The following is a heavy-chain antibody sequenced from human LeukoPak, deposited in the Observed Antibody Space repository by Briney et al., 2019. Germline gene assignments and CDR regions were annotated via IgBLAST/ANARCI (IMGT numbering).Heavy chain of an antibody. V-gene: IGHV1-69*13. CDR3: ARADKWLVRERVFDY. D-gene: IGHD6-19*01. Sequence: SVKVSCKASGYTFTGYYIHWVRQAPGQGLEWMGGIIPIFGTANYAQKFQGRVTITADESTSTAYMELSSLRSEDTAVYYCARADKWLVRERVFDYWGQGTLVTVSS. CDR1: GYTFTGYY. CDR2: IIPIFGTA. J-gene: IGHJ4*02.